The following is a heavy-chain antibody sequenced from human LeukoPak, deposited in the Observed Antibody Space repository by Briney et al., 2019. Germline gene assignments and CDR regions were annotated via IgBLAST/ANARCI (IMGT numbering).Heavy chain of an antibody. CDR2: INHSGST. CDR3: ARGARPGSYYTFDY. Sequence: PSETLSLTCAVYGGSFSGYYWSWIRQPPGKGLEWIGEINHSGSTNYNPSLKSRVTISVDTSKNQFSLKLSSVTAADTAVYYCARGARPGSYYTFDYWGQGTLVTVSS. D-gene: IGHD3-10*01. V-gene: IGHV4-34*01. J-gene: IGHJ4*02. CDR1: GGSFSGYY.